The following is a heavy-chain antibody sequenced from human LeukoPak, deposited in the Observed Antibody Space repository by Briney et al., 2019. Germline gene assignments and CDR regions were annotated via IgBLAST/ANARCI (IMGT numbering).Heavy chain of an antibody. CDR2: IYPGDSAT. J-gene: IGHJ4*02. D-gene: IGHD6-13*01. Sequence: GESLKISCEGSGYSFTNYWIGWVRQVPGKGLEWMGIIYPGDSATRNSPSFQGQVTISADKPISTAYLQWTSLKASDTAMYYCARRYSDSWYVFDYWGQGTLVTVSS. CDR1: GYSFTNYW. CDR3: ARRYSDSWYVFDY. V-gene: IGHV5-51*01.